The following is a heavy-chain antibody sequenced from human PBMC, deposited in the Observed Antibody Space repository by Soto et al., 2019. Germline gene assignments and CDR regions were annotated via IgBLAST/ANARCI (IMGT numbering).Heavy chain of an antibody. CDR1: GFTFSSYG. D-gene: IGHD4-17*01. Sequence: EVQLVETGGGLIQPGGSLRLSCEASGFTFSSYGMNWVRQAPGKGLEWVSYISSSITTVYYADSVKGRFTISRDNVQNSLYLQMNGLRDEDTAVYYCVRERRYSDYSLHYWGPGTLVTVSS. CDR3: VRERRYSDYSLHY. CDR2: ISSSITTV. V-gene: IGHV3-48*02. J-gene: IGHJ4*02.